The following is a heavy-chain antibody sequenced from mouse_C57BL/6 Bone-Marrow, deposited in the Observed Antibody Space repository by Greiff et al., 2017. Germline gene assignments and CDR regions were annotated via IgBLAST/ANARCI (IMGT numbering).Heavy chain of an antibody. J-gene: IGHJ2*01. CDR3: ARSPAVFDYFDY. V-gene: IGHV1-54*01. D-gene: IGHD3-1*01. Sequence: QVQLQQSGAELVRPGTSVKVSCKASGYAFTNYLIEWVKQRPGQGLEWIGVINPGSGGTNYNEKFKGKATLTADKSSSTAYMQLSSLTSEDSAVYFCARSPAVFDYFDYWGQGTTLTVSS. CDR2: INPGSGGT. CDR1: GYAFTNYL.